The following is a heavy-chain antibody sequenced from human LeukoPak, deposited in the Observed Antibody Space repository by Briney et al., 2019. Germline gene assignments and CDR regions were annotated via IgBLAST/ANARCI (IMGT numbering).Heavy chain of an antibody. CDR1: GYSISSGFY. J-gene: IGHJ4*02. D-gene: IGHD2-2*01. CDR3: ARGEDCSSTSCKGGEFDY. V-gene: IGHV4-38-2*02. Sequence: PSETLSLTCTVSGYSISSGFYWGWIRQPLGKGLEWIGSIYYSGSTYYNPSLKSRVTISVDTSKNQFSLKLSSVTAADTAVYYCARGEDCSSTSCKGGEFDYWGQGTLVTVSS. CDR2: IYYSGST.